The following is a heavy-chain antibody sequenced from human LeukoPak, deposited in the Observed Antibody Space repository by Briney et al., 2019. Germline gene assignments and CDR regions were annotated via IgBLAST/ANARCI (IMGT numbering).Heavy chain of an antibody. D-gene: IGHD3-3*01. CDR1: GFTFSNAW. Sequence: GGSLRLSCAASGFTFSNAWMSWVRQAPGKGLEWVGRIKSKTDGGTTDYAAPVKGRFTISRDDSKNTLYLQMNSLRAEDTAVYYCARGVDYDSSWFDPWGQGTLVTVSS. V-gene: IGHV3-15*01. J-gene: IGHJ5*02. CDR3: ARGVDYDSSWFDP. CDR2: IKSKTDGGTT.